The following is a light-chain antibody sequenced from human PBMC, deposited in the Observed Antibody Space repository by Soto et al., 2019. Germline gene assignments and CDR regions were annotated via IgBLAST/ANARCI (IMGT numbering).Light chain of an antibody. CDR1: QSLLHSNGYNY. CDR3: MQVLQALT. V-gene: IGKV2-28*01. CDR2: LGS. J-gene: IGKJ4*01. Sequence: DIVMTQSPLSLPVTPGEPASISCRSSQSLLHSNGYNYLNWYVQKAGQSPQLLIYLGSNRASGVPDRFSGSGSGTNFTLRISRVEAEDVGVYYCMQVLQALTFGGGTKVDIK.